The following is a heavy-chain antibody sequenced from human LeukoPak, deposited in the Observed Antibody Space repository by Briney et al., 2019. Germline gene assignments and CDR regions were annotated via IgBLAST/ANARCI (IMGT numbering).Heavy chain of an antibody. CDR2: IYYSGST. J-gene: IGHJ5*02. V-gene: IGHV4-59*11. CDR3: ARNTNWFDP. CDR1: GGSISSHY. Sequence: PSETLSLTCTVSGGSISSHYWSWIRQPPGKGLEWIGYIYYSGSTNYNPSLKSRVTISVDTSKNQFSLKLSSVTAADTAVYYCARNTNWFDPWGQGTLVTVSS. D-gene: IGHD1/OR15-1a*01.